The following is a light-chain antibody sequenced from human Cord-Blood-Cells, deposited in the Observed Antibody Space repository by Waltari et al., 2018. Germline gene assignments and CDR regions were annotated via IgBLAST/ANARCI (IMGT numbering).Light chain of an antibody. CDR2: GAS. V-gene: IGKV3-20*01. CDR3: QQYGSSPPRHT. J-gene: IGKJ2*01. Sequence: EIVLTQSPGTLSLSPGERATLPCRASQSVSSSYLAWYQQKPGQDPRLLIYGASSRATGIPDRFSGSGSGTDFTLTISRLEPEDFAVYYCQQYGSSPPRHTFGQGTKLEIK. CDR1: QSVSSSY.